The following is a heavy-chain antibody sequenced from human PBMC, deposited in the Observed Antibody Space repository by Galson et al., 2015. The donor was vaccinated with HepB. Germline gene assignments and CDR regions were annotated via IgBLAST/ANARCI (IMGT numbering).Heavy chain of an antibody. D-gene: IGHD3-10*01. V-gene: IGHV3-23*01. J-gene: IGHJ4*02. Sequence: SLRLSCAASGFTFISYAMNWVRQAPGRGLEWVSAISGTGGSTYYADSVKGRFTISRDNSKNTLYLQMNSLRAEDTAVYYCAKDSGARPYYFDYWGQGTLVTVSS. CDR2: ISGTGGST. CDR3: AKDSGARPYYFDY. CDR1: GFTFISYA.